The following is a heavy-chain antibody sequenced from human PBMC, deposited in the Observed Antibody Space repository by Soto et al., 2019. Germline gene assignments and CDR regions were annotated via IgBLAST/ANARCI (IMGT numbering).Heavy chain of an antibody. Sequence: GASVKVSRKAAGYTFTSYGISWVRQAPGQGLEWMGWISAYNGNTNYAQKLQGRVTMTTDTSTSTAYMELRSLRSDDTAVYYCARDTIVVVAARLLDYWGQGTLVTVSS. CDR2: ISAYNGNT. CDR1: GYTFTSYG. CDR3: ARDTIVVVAARLLDY. J-gene: IGHJ4*02. D-gene: IGHD2-15*01. V-gene: IGHV1-18*01.